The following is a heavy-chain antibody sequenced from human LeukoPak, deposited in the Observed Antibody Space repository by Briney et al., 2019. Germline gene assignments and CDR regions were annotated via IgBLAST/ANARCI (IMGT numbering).Heavy chain of an antibody. J-gene: IGHJ4*02. CDR2: IYDSGTT. D-gene: IGHD3-9*01. V-gene: IGHV4-39*07. CDR1: GGSISSSSYY. Sequence: SETLSLTCTVSGGSISSSSYYWGWIRQPPGKGLESIGSIYDSGTTYYNSSLKRRVTISVDTSKSQFSLKLSSVTAADTAVYYCARVALDILTGYYTGFDYWGQRTLLTVSS. CDR3: ARVALDILTGYYTGFDY.